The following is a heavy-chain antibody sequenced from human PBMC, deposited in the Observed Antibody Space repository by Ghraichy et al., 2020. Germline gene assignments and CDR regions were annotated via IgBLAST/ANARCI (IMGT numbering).Heavy chain of an antibody. CDR2: IWYDGNNK. CDR1: GFTFSNFG. Sequence: GGSLRLSCAASGFTFSNFGMHWVRQAPGKGLEWVAVIWYDGNNKYYADSVKGRFTISRDNSKNTLYLQMNTLRAEDTAVYYCARGRYCSGGSFYCYFYLWGQGTLVTVSS. D-gene: IGHD2-15*01. V-gene: IGHV3-33*01. J-gene: IGHJ4*02. CDR3: ARGRYCSGGSFYCYFYL.